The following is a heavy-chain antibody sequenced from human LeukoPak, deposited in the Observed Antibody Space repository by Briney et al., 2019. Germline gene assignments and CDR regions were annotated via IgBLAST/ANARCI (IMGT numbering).Heavy chain of an antibody. Sequence: GGSLRLSCAASGFTFSNYAMSWVRQAPGKGLEWVSGISGSGTYTYYADSVKGRFTISRDNSKSTLYLQMNSLRAEDTAVYYCARDDLRYFQGMDVWGQGTTVTVSS. CDR3: ARDDLRYFQGMDV. J-gene: IGHJ6*02. D-gene: IGHD3-9*01. V-gene: IGHV3-23*01. CDR2: ISGSGTYT. CDR1: GFTFSNYA.